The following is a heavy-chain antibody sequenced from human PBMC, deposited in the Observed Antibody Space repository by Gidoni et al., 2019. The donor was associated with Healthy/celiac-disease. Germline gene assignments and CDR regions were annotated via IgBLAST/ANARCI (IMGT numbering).Heavy chain of an antibody. CDR3: AKVGPYDSSGLYYYYYGMDV. Sequence: EVQLLESGGGLVQPGGSLRLSCAASGFTFSSYAMSWVRQAPGKGLEWVSAISGSGGSTYYADSVKGRFTISRDNSKNTLYLQMNSLRAEDTAVYYCAKVGPYDSSGLYYYYYGMDVWGQGTTVTVSS. V-gene: IGHV3-23*01. D-gene: IGHD3-22*01. CDR2: ISGSGGST. J-gene: IGHJ6*02. CDR1: GFTFSSYA.